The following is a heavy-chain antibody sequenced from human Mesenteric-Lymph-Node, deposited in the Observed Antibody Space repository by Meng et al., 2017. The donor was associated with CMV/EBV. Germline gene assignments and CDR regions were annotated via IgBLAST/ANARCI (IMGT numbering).Heavy chain of an antibody. CDR3: ARGLQGSGHYSAEYFQH. CDR1: YTCTSYD. Sequence: YTCTSYDSKWVGQATGKRVERMGWLNRNSGNAEDAQKYQGRVTITRNTSISTAYMELSSLSSEDTGVYDCARGLQGSGHYSAEYFQHWGQGTLVTVSS. D-gene: IGHD3-22*01. V-gene: IGHV1-8*02. CDR2: LNRNSGNA. J-gene: IGHJ1*01.